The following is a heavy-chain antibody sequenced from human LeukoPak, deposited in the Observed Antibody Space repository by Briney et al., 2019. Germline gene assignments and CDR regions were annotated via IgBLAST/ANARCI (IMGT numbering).Heavy chain of an antibody. CDR3: ARGGDVVVVPAANFPEFDY. J-gene: IGHJ4*02. V-gene: IGHV1-2*02. D-gene: IGHD2-2*01. Sequence: GASVKVSFKASGYTFTGYYMHWVRQAPGQGLEWMGWINPNSGGTNYAQKFQGRVTMTRDTSISTAYMELSRLRSDDTAVYYCARGGDVVVVPAANFPEFDYWGQGTLVTVSS. CDR1: GYTFTGYY. CDR2: INPNSGGT.